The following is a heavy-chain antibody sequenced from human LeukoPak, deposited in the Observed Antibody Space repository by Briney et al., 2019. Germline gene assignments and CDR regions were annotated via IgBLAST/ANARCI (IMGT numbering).Heavy chain of an antibody. CDR3: ARDPDYYGFDY. J-gene: IGHJ4*02. D-gene: IGHD3-22*01. CDR2: ISSSSSTI. CDR1: GFTFSSYG. V-gene: IGHV3-48*04. Sequence: GGTLRLSCAASGFTFSSYGMTWVRQAPGKGLEWVSYISSSSSTIYYADSVKGRFTISRDNAKNSLYLQMNSLRAEDTAVYYCARDPDYYGFDYWGQGTLVTVSS.